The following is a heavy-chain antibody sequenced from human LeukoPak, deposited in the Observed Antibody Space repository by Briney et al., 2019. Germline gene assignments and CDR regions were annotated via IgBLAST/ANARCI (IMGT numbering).Heavy chain of an antibody. CDR3: AKGHSSSWYFSY. CDR2: ISWNSGSI. D-gene: IGHD6-13*01. J-gene: IGHJ4*02. V-gene: IGHV3-9*01. CDR1: GFTFDDYA. Sequence: PGGSLRLSCAASGFTFDDYAMHWVRQAPGKGLEWVSGISWNSGSIGYADSVKGRFTISRDNAKNSLYLQMNSLRAEDTALYYCAKGHSSSWYFSYWGQGTLVTVSS.